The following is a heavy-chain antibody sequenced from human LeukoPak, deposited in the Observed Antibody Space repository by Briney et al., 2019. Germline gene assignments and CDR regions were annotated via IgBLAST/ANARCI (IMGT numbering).Heavy chain of an antibody. J-gene: IGHJ3*02. CDR2: MNPNSGNT. CDR3: ARLRGRQTTDAFDI. V-gene: IGHV1-8*01. Sequence: ASVKVSCKASGYTFTSYDINWVRQATGQGLEWMGWMNPNSGNTGYAQKFQGRVTMTRNTSISTAYMELSSLRSEDTAVYYCARLRGRQTTDAFDIWGQGTMVTVSS. CDR1: GYTFTSYD. D-gene: IGHD1/OR15-1a*01.